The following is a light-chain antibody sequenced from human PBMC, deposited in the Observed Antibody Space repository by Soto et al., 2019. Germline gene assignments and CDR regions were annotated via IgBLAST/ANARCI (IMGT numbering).Light chain of an antibody. CDR1: QSVSSY. CDR3: QQRSNWPPIT. CDR2: DAS. Sequence: EIVLTQSPATLSLSPGERATLSCRASQSVSSYLAWYQQKPGQAPRLLIYDASNRATGIPARFXXSGSGTXXXXXXXXXXPEAFAVYSCQQRSNWPPITFGQGTRLEIK. J-gene: IGKJ5*01. V-gene: IGKV3-11*01.